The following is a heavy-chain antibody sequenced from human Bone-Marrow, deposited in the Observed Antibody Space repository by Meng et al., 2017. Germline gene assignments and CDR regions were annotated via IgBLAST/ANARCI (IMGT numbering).Heavy chain of an antibody. CDR3: ARTYYDFWSGYYYFDY. CDR2: IYYSGST. D-gene: IGHD3-3*01. Sequence: QVQLQGSGPGLVKPSQTLSLTCTVSGGSISSGGYYWSWIRQHPGKGLEWIGYIYYSGSTYYNPSLKSLVTISVDTSKNQFSLKLSSVTAADTAVYYCARTYYDFWSGYYYFDYWGQGTLVTVSS. CDR1: GGSISSGGYY. J-gene: IGHJ4*02. V-gene: IGHV4-31*01.